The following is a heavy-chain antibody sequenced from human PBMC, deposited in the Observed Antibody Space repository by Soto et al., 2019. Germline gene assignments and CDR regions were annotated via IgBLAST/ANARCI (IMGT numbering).Heavy chain of an antibody. CDR3: ARVVCSSSSCYRRGFDF. D-gene: IGHD2-2*02. Sequence: QVQLQESGPGLVKPSETLSLTCTVSGGSISSYYWSWIRQPPGKGLEWIGYIYYSGSTNYNPSLKSRVTISVDTSKNQFSLKLSSVTAADTAVYYCARVVCSSSSCYRRGFDFWGQGTLVTVSS. J-gene: IGHJ4*02. CDR1: GGSISSYY. CDR2: IYYSGST. V-gene: IGHV4-59*01.